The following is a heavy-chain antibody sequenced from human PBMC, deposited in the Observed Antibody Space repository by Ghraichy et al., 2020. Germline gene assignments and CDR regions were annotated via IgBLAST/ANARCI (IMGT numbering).Heavy chain of an antibody. Sequence: ASVKVSCKASGYTFTSYGISWVRQAPGQGLEWMGWISAYNGNTNYAQKLQGRVTMTTDTSTSTAYMELRSLRSDDTAVYYCARDGHEDRDFDILTGYDYWGQGTLVTVSS. CDR2: ISAYNGNT. D-gene: IGHD3-9*01. V-gene: IGHV1-18*04. CDR1: GYTFTSYG. J-gene: IGHJ4*02. CDR3: ARDGHEDRDFDILTGYDY.